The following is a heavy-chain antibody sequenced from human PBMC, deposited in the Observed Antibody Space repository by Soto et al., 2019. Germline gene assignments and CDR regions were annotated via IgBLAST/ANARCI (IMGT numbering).Heavy chain of an antibody. Sequence: QAQLVESGGGVVQPGRSLRLSCAASGFIFSSFAMHWVRQAPGKGPEWVAVTSYDGTKKYYADSVKGRLTISRDNSKNGLYLQMNSLRAEDTAVYYCARDLDYKKGGYFDYWGQGTLVTVSS. D-gene: IGHD4-4*01. CDR1: GFIFSSFA. J-gene: IGHJ4*02. CDR2: TSYDGTKK. CDR3: ARDLDYKKGGYFDY. V-gene: IGHV3-30-3*01.